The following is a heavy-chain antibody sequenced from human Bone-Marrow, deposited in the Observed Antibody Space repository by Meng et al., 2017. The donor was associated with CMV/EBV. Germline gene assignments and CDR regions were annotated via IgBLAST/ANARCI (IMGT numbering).Heavy chain of an antibody. V-gene: IGHV3-30*04. CDR1: GFTFSSYA. CDR2: ISYDGSNK. CDR3: AKDLSYYGMDV. Sequence: GGSLRLSCAASGFTFSSYAMHWVRQAPGKGLEWVAVISYDGSNKYYADSVKGRFTISRDNSKNTLYLQMNSLRAEDTAVYYCAKDLSYYGMDVWGQGTTVTVSS. J-gene: IGHJ6*02.